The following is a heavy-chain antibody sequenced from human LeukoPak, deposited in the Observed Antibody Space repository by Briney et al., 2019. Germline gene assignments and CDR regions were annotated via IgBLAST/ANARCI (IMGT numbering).Heavy chain of an antibody. CDR1: GFTFSSYA. D-gene: IGHD2-2*01. V-gene: IGHV3-23*01. CDR3: AKSRCSSTSCWVDY. CDR2: ISGSGGST. Sequence: GGSLRLSCAASGFTFSSYAMSWVRQAPGKGLEWVSAISGSGGSTYYADSVKGRFTISRDNSKNTLYLQMNSLRAEDTAVYYCAKSRCSSTSCWVDYWGQGTLVTVSS. J-gene: IGHJ4*02.